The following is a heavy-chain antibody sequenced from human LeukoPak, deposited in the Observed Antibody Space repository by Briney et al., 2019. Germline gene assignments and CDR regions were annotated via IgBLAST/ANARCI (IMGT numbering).Heavy chain of an antibody. CDR3: ARDLALYDFWSGYRYYYMDV. J-gene: IGHJ6*03. D-gene: IGHD3-3*01. Sequence: SVKVSCKASGGTFSSYAISWVRQAPGQGLEWMGGIIPIFGTANYAQKFQGRVTITADKPTSTAYMELSSLRSEDTAVYYCARDLALYDFWSGYRYYYMDVWGKGTTVTVSS. CDR2: IIPIFGTA. V-gene: IGHV1-69*06. CDR1: GGTFSSYA.